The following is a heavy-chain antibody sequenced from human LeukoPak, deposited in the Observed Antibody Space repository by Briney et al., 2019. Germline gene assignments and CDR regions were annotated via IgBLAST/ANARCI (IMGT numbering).Heavy chain of an antibody. CDR1: GGTFSSYA. CDR3: ARDSGSYWSSHYYYYMDV. CDR2: IIPIFGTA. J-gene: IGHJ6*03. Sequence: GSSVKVSCKASGGTFSSYAISWVRQAPGQGLEWMGRIIPIFGTANYAQKFQGRVTMTRDTSTSTVYMELSSLRSEDTAVYYCARDSGSYWSSHYYYYMDVWGKGTTVTVSS. V-gene: IGHV1-69*05. D-gene: IGHD1-26*01.